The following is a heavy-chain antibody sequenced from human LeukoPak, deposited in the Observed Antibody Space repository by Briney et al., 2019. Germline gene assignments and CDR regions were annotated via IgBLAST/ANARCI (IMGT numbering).Heavy chain of an antibody. J-gene: IGHJ4*02. CDR3: ARGRLGYSYGYTGPFDY. V-gene: IGHV4-34*01. CDR1: GGSFSGYY. CDR2: INHSGST. Sequence: SETLSLTCAVYGGSFSGYYWSWIRQPPGKGLEWIGEINHSGSTNYNPSLKSRVTISVDTSKNQFSLKLSSVTAADTAVYYCARGRLGYSYGYTGPFDYWGQGTLVTVSS. D-gene: IGHD5-18*01.